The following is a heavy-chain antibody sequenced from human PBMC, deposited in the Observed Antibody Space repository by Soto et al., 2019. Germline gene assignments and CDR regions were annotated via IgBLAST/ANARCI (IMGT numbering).Heavy chain of an antibody. Sequence: QVQLRESGPGPVKPSGTLSLSCTVSGGSISSTNWWTWVRQSPGKGLEWIGEIYHTGSTTYNTSHKGRATMSVDKPHHPYPLKLRYVTAADTALYYCATLPPRIELAVRAIATWGQGTLVTVSA. V-gene: IGHV4-4*02. CDR2: IYHTGST. CDR3: ATLPPRIELAVRAIAT. D-gene: IGHD2-8*02. CDR1: GGSISSTNW. J-gene: IGHJ5*02.